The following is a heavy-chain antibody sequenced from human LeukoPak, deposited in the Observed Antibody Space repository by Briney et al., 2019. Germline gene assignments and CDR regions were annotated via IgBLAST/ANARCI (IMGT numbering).Heavy chain of an antibody. CDR2: ISITEGT. CDR3: ARLRRNINDWYADDC. Sequence: PSETLSLTCSVSGGSVNTYYWSWIRQSAGKGLEWIGRISITEGTNYNPSLKSRVSMSVDASKNQVSLKLGSVTAADTAVYYCARLRRNINDWYADDCWGQGTLVTVSS. J-gene: IGHJ4*02. V-gene: IGHV4-4*07. CDR1: GGSVNTYY. D-gene: IGHD6-19*01.